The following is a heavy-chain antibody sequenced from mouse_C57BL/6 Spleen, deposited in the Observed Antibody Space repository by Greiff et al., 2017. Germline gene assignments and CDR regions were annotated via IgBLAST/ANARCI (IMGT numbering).Heavy chain of an antibody. Sequence: QVQLQQSGAELVKPGASVKISCKASGYAFSSYWMNWVKQRPGKGLEWIGQIYPGDGATNYNGKFKGKATLTADKSSSTAYMQLSSLTSEDSAVYFCARDTTVVAPFDYWGQGTTLTVSS. CDR3: ARDTTVVAPFDY. CDR1: GYAFSSYW. CDR2: IYPGDGAT. D-gene: IGHD1-1*01. V-gene: IGHV1-80*01. J-gene: IGHJ2*01.